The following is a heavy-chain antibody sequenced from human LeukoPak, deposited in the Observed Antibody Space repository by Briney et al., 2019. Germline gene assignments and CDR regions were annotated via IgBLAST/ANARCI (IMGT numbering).Heavy chain of an antibody. CDR2: ISTNGGST. CDR1: GFTYSKYL. Sequence: PGGSLRLSCSASGFTYSKYLMHWVRQAPGKGLEYVSAISTNGGSTYYAYSVKGGFTISRDNSKNTLYLQMNSLRAEDTAVYYCARGWSGYDTVAQDAFDIWGQGTMVTVSS. J-gene: IGHJ3*02. V-gene: IGHV3-64*04. CDR3: ARGWSGYDTVAQDAFDI. D-gene: IGHD5-12*01.